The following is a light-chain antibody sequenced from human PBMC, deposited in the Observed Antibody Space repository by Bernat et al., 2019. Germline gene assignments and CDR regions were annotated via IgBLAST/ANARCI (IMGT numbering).Light chain of an antibody. V-gene: IGKV1-39*01. CDR2: SAS. CDR3: QQTDGSPTWT. J-gene: IGKJ1*01. CDR1: QDISNS. Sequence: DIQMTQSPSSLSASVGDRVTITCRASQDISNSLNWYQKTPGTAPRLLIYSASGLPSGVPSRFSGSGSGTDFTLTISSLQLEDFSTYYCQQTDGSPTWTFGPGTTVEVK.